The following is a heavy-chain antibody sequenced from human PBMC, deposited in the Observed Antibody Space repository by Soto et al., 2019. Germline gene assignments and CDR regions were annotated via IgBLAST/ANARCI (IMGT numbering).Heavy chain of an antibody. CDR2: IYYSGST. CDR3: ATELRYFDWSDYYGMDV. Sequence: SETLSLTCTATGGCISSGDYYWSWVWQPPGTGLEWIGYIYYSGSTNYNPSLKSRVTISVDTSKNQVSLKLSSVTAADTAVHHCATELRYFDWSDYYGMDVWGQGTTLTDSS. J-gene: IGHJ6*02. CDR1: GGCISSGDYY. V-gene: IGHV4-61*08. D-gene: IGHD3-9*01.